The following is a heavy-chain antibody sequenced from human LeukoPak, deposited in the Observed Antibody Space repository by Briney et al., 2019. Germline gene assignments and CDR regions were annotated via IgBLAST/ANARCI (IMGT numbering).Heavy chain of an antibody. CDR2: NSYTGST. Sequence: SETLSLTCTVSGGSISPYFWSWIRLPPGKGLEWIGYNSYTGSTNYNPSLKSRVTISVDTSKNQFSLQLTSVTAADTAVYYCARDDYRGVTDFDPWGQGTLVTVSS. CDR1: GGSISPYF. CDR3: ARDDYRGVTDFDP. D-gene: IGHD3-10*01. J-gene: IGHJ5*02. V-gene: IGHV4-59*01.